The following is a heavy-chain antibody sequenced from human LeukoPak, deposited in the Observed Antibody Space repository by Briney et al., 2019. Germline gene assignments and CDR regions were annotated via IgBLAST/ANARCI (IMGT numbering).Heavy chain of an antibody. V-gene: IGHV3-53*01. CDR3: ASGGKYCTGGACYGD. CDR2: IYSGGAT. D-gene: IGHD2-8*02. Sequence: GGSLRLSCAASGFIVSDDYISWVRQPPGKGLEWVSVIYSGGATFYADSVKGRFTISRDNSKNTVHLQMNSLRAEDTAVYYCASGGKYCTGGACYGDWGQGTLVTVSS. J-gene: IGHJ4*02. CDR1: GFIVSDDY.